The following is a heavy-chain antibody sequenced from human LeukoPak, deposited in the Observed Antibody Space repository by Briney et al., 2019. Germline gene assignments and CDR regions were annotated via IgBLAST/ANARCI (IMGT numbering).Heavy chain of an antibody. CDR3: ARELITKAVAFDI. CDR2: FYARGNT. V-gene: IGHV4-4*07. Sequence: SETLSLTCNVSGGSISNYYWNWIRQPAGKGLEWIGRFYARGNTNYNPSLKSRVTMSVDTSKNQLSLKLTSVTAADTAVYYCARELITKAVAFDIWGQGTMVTVSS. D-gene: IGHD1-20*01. CDR1: GGSISNYY. J-gene: IGHJ3*02.